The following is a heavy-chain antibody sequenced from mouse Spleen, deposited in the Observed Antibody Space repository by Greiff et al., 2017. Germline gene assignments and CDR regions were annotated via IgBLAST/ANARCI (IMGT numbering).Heavy chain of an antibody. CDR3: ARDAGRYEFAY. CDR2: SRNKANDYTT. J-gene: IGHJ3*01. V-gene: IGHV7-1*01. CDR1: GFTFSDFY. Sequence: EVMLVESGGGLVQSGRSLRLSCATSGFTFSDFYMEWVRQAPGKGLEWIAASRNKANDYTTEYSASVKGRFIVSRDTSQSILYLQMNALRAEDTAIYYCARDAGRYEFAYWGQGTLVTVSA. D-gene: IGHD2-14*01.